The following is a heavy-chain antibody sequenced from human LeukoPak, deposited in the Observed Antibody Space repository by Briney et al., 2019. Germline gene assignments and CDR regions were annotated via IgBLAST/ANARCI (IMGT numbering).Heavy chain of an antibody. CDR1: GFNFGSDA. J-gene: IGHJ4*02. D-gene: IGHD4-17*01. Sequence: GGSLRLSCTASGFNFGSDAMHWVRQAPGKGLEWVAFIWSDGSNDHYADSVKGRFTISRDNSKNTVCLQMNSLRVEDTAVYYCAKTVTTSRSSGYWGQGTLVTVSS. V-gene: IGHV3-30*02. CDR3: AKTVTTSRSSGY. CDR2: IWSDGSND.